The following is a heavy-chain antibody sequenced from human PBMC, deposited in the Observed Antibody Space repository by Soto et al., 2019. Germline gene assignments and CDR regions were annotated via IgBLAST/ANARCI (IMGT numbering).Heavy chain of an antibody. Sequence: KPSETLSLTCSVSGGSISGSYWSWIRQSPGKGLEWLGYVYYTGSTNYSPSLRSRVSISVDTSKNEFSLRLSSVTAADTVVYFCARSVAVPGAHIDYWGQGTQVTAPQ. V-gene: IGHV4-59*01. J-gene: IGHJ4*02. CDR2: VYYTGST. CDR1: GGSISGSY. CDR3: ARSVAVPGAHIDY. D-gene: IGHD6-19*01.